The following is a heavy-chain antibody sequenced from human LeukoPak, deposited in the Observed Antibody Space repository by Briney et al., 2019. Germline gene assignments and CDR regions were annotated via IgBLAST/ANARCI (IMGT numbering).Heavy chain of an antibody. CDR2: IIPIFGTA. CDR1: GGTFSSYA. D-gene: IGHD5-12*01. CDR3: ARGDSGYEYHFDY. V-gene: IGHV1-69*13. J-gene: IGHJ4*02. Sequence: ASVKVSCKASGGTFSSYAISWVRQAPGQGLEWMGGIIPIFGTANYAQKFQGRVTITADESTSTAYMELSSLRSEDTAVYYCARGDSGYEYHFDYWGQGTLVTVSS.